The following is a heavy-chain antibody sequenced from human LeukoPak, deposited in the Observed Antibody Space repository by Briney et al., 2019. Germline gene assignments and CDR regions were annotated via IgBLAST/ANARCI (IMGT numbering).Heavy chain of an antibody. CDR1: GGSFSGYY. Sequence: PSETLSLTCAVYGGSFSGYYWSWIRQPPGKGLEWIGEINHSGSTNYNPSLKSRVTISVDTSKNQFSLRLNSVTAADTAVYYCARHAQIVAATGSFDFWGQGTLVTVSS. V-gene: IGHV4-34*01. CDR2: INHSGST. D-gene: IGHD1-26*01. J-gene: IGHJ4*02. CDR3: ARHAQIVAATGSFDF.